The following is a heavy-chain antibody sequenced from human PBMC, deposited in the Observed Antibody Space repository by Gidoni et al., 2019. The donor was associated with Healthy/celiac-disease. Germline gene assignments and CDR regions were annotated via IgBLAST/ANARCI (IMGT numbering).Heavy chain of an antibody. CDR3: ARESLSGSYFQH. Sequence: EVQLVESGGGLVQPGGSLRLSCAASGFTFSSYSMNWVRQAPGKWLEWVSYISSSSSTIYYADSVKGRFTISRDNAKNSLYLQMNSLRAEDTAVYYCARESLSGSYFQHWGQGTLVTVSS. D-gene: IGHD1-26*01. J-gene: IGHJ1*01. CDR2: ISSSSSTI. CDR1: GFTFSSYS. V-gene: IGHV3-48*01.